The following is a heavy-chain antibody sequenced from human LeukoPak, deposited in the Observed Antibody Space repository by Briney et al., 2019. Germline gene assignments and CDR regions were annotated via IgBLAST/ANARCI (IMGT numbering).Heavy chain of an antibody. D-gene: IGHD3-3*01. CDR2: IYYSGST. Sequence: TSETLSLTCTVCGGSISISSYYWGWIRQPPGKGLEWIGSIYYSGSTYYNPSLKSRVTISVDTSKNQFSLKLSSVTAADTAVYYCARQAYDFWSGYPNYFDYWGQGTLVTVSS. CDR1: GGSISISSYY. J-gene: IGHJ4*02. CDR3: ARQAYDFWSGYPNYFDY. V-gene: IGHV4-39*01.